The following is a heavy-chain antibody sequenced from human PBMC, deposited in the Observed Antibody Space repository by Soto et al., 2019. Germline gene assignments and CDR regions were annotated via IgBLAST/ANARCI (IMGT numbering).Heavy chain of an antibody. Sequence: GGSLRLSCAASEFTFSSYWMHWVRQSPGKGLVWVSRISGDGSSTSYADSVKGRFTISRDNAKNTMNLQMDSLRAEDTAVYYCVIMLPRTHRSFLFCGPGTMVTVSS. CDR3: VIMLPRTHRSFLF. CDR1: EFTFSSYW. CDR2: ISGDGSST. D-gene: IGHD2-15*01. J-gene: IGHJ3*01. V-gene: IGHV3-74*01.